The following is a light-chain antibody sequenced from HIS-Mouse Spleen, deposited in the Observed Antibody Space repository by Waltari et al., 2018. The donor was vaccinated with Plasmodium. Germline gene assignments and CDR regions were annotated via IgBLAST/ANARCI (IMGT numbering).Light chain of an antibody. CDR1: ISSIGSNT. J-gene: IGLJ2*01. Sequence: QSVLTQPPSASGTPGQRVTISCSGSISSIGSNTVHWYQQLPGTAPKLLIYSNNQRPSGVPDRFSGSKSGTSASLAISGLQSEDEADYYCAAWDDSLNGVVFAGGTKLTVL. V-gene: IGLV1-44*01. CDR3: AAWDDSLNGVV. CDR2: SNN.